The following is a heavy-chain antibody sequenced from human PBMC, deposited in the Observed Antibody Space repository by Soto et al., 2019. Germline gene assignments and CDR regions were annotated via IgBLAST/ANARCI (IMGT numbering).Heavy chain of an antibody. Sequence: SVKVSCKASGGTFSSYAISWVRQAPGQGLEWMGGIIPIFGTANYAQRFQGRVTITADKSTSTAYMELSSLRSEDTAVYYCARVSRREYQLISDYYYYGMDVWGQGTTVTVSS. V-gene: IGHV1-69*06. D-gene: IGHD2-2*01. CDR1: GGTFSSYA. CDR3: ARVSRREYQLISDYYYYGMDV. J-gene: IGHJ6*02. CDR2: IIPIFGTA.